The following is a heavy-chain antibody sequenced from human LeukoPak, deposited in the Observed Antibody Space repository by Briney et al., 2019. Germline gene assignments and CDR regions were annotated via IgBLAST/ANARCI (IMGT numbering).Heavy chain of an antibody. V-gene: IGHV4-31*03. CDR2: IYYSGST. CDR1: GGSISSGGYY. J-gene: IGHJ4*02. Sequence: SETLSLTCTVSGGSISSGGYYWSWIRQHPGKGLEWIGYIYYSGSTYYNPSLKSRVTISVDTSKNQFSLKLSSVTAADTAVYYCARAVVVYFDYWGQGTLVTASS. CDR3: ARAVVVYFDY. D-gene: IGHD3-22*01.